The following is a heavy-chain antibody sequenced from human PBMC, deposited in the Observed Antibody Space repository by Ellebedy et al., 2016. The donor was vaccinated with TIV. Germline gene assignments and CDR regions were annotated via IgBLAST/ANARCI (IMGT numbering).Heavy chain of an antibody. J-gene: IGHJ4*02. CDR3: AIGGVVTHDYGDYGFDY. Sequence: GGSLRLSCAASGFTFSSYSMNWVRQAPGKGLEWVSYISSSSSTIYYADSVKGRFTISRDNAKNSLYLQMNSLRDEDTAVYYCAIGGVVTHDYGDYGFDYWGQGTLVTVSS. D-gene: IGHD4-17*01. CDR2: ISSSSSTI. V-gene: IGHV3-48*02. CDR1: GFTFSSYS.